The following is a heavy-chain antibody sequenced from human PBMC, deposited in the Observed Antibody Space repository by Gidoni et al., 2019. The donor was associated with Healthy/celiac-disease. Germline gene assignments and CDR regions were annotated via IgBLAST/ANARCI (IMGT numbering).Heavy chain of an antibody. J-gene: IGHJ4*02. CDR1: GFTFSNAW. D-gene: IGHD3-3*01. CDR3: TTVYYDFWSGYYTDGFYYY. V-gene: IGHV3-15*07. Sequence: EVQLVESGGGLVKPGGSLRLSCAASGFTFSNAWMNWVRQAPGKGLEWVGRIKSKTDGGTTDYAAPVKGRFTISRDDSKNTLYLQMNSLKTEDTAVYYCTTVYYDFWSGYYTDGFYYYWGQGTLVTVSS. CDR2: IKSKTDGGTT.